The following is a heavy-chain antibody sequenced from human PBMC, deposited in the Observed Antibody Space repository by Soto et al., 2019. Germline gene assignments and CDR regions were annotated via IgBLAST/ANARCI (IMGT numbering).Heavy chain of an antibody. D-gene: IGHD3-10*01. CDR2: IYHSGST. V-gene: IGHV4-4*02. Sequence: SETLSLTCAVSGGSISSSNWWSWVRQSPGRGLEWIGDIYHSGSTNYNPSLKSRVTISVDTSKNQFSLKLSSVTAADTAVYFCARRYGLSAFDIWGQGTMVTVSS. CDR1: GGSISSSNW. J-gene: IGHJ3*02. CDR3: ARRYGLSAFDI.